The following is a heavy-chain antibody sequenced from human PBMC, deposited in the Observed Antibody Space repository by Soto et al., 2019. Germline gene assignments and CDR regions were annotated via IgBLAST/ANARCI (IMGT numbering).Heavy chain of an antibody. CDR3: ARRMRGHYGADV. Sequence: EVQLVESGGDLVQPGGSLRLSCAASGFTVSSYWMHWVRQAPGKGLVWVSRVKSDGSTYYADSVKGRFTISRDNANNTLYLQMNSLTGEDTAVYYCARRMRGHYGADVWGQGTIVTVSS. J-gene: IGHJ3*01. V-gene: IGHV3-74*01. D-gene: IGHD3-10*01. CDR1: GFTVSSYW. CDR2: VKSDGST.